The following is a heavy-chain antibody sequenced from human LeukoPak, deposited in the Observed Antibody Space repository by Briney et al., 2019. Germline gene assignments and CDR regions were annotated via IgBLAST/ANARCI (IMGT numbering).Heavy chain of an antibody. CDR1: GFTFSSYA. CDR2: ISYDGSNK. V-gene: IGHV3-30-3*01. Sequence: GGSLRLSCAASGFTFSSYAMHWVRQAPGKGLEWVAVISYDGSNKYYADSVKGRFTISRDNSKNTLYLQMNSLRAEDTAVYYCAREGGSSWYFDYWGQGILVTVSS. J-gene: IGHJ4*02. CDR3: AREGGSSWYFDY. D-gene: IGHD6-13*01.